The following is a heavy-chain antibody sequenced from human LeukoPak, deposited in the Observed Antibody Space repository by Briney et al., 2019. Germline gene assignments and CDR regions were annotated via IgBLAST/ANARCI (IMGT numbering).Heavy chain of an antibody. Sequence: SSETLSLTCTVSHYSISSAFYWGWIRPPPGKGLEWIGSFHYSGSTYYNPSLKSRVTISVDTSKNQFSLKLSSVTAADTAVYYCARLLTMVRGVIITDDQYNWFDPWGQGTLVTVSS. V-gene: IGHV4-38-2*02. CDR3: ARLLTMVRGVIITDDQYNWFDP. CDR1: HYSISSAFY. J-gene: IGHJ5*02. D-gene: IGHD3-10*01. CDR2: FHYSGST.